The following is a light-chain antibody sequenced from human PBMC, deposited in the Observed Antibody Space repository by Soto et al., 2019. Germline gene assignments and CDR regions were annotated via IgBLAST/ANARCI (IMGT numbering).Light chain of an antibody. Sequence: QSALTQPASVSGSPGQSITISCTGTSSDVGAYNYVSWYQQHPGKVPKLMIYDVSNRPSGVSNRFSGSKSGNTASLTISGLQAEDEADYYCSSFTTSSHVVFGGGTKLNVL. CDR2: DVS. V-gene: IGLV2-14*01. CDR1: SSDVGAYNY. J-gene: IGLJ2*01. CDR3: SSFTTSSHVV.